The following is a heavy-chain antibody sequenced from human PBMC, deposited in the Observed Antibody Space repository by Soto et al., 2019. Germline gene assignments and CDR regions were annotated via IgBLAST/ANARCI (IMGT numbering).Heavy chain of an antibody. CDR1: GYTFTSYG. CDR3: ARDRGPHIVVVTPTLGGAFDI. V-gene: IGHV1-18*01. CDR2: ISPYNANT. J-gene: IGHJ3*02. D-gene: IGHD2-21*02. Sequence: QVQLVQSGAEVKKPGASVKVSCKASGYTFTSYGISWVRQAPGQGLEWMGWISPYNANTNYPQKLQGRVTMTTDTATRTAYMALRSLRSDDTAVYYCARDRGPHIVVVTPTLGGAFDIWGRGTNGHRLF.